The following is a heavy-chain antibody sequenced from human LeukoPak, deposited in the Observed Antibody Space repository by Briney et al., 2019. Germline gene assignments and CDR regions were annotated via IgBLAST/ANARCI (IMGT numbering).Heavy chain of an antibody. Sequence: SETLSLTCAVYGGSFSGYYWGWIRRPPGKGLEWIGEINHSGSTNYNPSLKSRVTISVDTSKNQFSLKLSSVTAADTAVYYCARVQNYDYVWGSYRPNWFDPWGQGTLVTVSS. CDR2: INHSGST. CDR1: GGSFSGYY. CDR3: ARVQNYDYVWGSYRPNWFDP. D-gene: IGHD3-16*02. J-gene: IGHJ5*02. V-gene: IGHV4-34*01.